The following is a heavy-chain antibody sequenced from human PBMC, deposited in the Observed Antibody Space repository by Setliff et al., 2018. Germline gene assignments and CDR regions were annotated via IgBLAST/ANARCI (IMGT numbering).Heavy chain of an antibody. V-gene: IGHV3-20*04. J-gene: IGHJ6*03. D-gene: IGHD3-3*01. CDR1: GFTFDDYG. Sequence: GGSLRLSCAASGFTFDDYGMSWVRQAPGKGLEWVSGINWNGGSTGYADSVKGRFTISRDNSKNTLYLQMNSLRAEDTAVYYCAKDGDYNFWSGYFRAYYYYYYMDVWGKGTTVTVSS. CDR3: AKDGDYNFWSGYFRAYYYYYYMDV. CDR2: INWNGGST.